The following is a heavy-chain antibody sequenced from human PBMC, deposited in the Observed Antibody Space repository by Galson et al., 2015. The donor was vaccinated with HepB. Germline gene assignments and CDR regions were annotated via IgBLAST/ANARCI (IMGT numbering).Heavy chain of an antibody. CDR3: ARDWASNYCTSTRCYWGSRFDP. Sequence: ETLSLTCVVYGGSFSGYYWSWFRQPPGKGLEWIGEINHSGSTNYNPSLTSRVTISVDTSKNQFSLKLSSVTAADTAAYYCARDWASNYCTSTRCYWGSRFDPWGQGTLVTVSS. CDR2: INHSGST. CDR1: GGSFSGYY. V-gene: IGHV4-34*01. D-gene: IGHD2-2*01. J-gene: IGHJ5*02.